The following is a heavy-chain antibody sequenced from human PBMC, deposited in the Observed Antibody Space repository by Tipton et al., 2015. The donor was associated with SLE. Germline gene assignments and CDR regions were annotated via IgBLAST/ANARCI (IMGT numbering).Heavy chain of an antibody. V-gene: IGHV4-59*01. Sequence: TLSLTCAVYGGSFSAYYWSWIRQPPGKRLEWIGYIYYSGSTNYNPSLKSRVTMSVDTSKNQFSLNLTSVTAADTAVYYCARRRFNSGYYLNFWGQGTVVTVSS. CDR1: GGSFSAYY. J-gene: IGHJ4*02. D-gene: IGHD3-10*01. CDR2: IYYSGST. CDR3: ARRRFNSGYYLNF.